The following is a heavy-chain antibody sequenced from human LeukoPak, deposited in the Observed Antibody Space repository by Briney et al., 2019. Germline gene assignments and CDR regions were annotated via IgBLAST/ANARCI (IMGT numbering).Heavy chain of an antibody. J-gene: IGHJ6*02. Sequence: ASVKVSCTASGYTFTSYYMHWVRQAPGQGLEWMGIINPSGGSTSYAQKFQGRVTMTRDTSTSTVYMELSSLRSEDTAVYYCARGSSSTKWAGTGINSYYGLDVWGQGTTVTVSS. CDR2: INPSGGST. CDR3: ARGSSSTKWAGTGINSYYGLDV. D-gene: IGHD7-27*01. CDR1: GYTFTSYY. V-gene: IGHV1-46*01.